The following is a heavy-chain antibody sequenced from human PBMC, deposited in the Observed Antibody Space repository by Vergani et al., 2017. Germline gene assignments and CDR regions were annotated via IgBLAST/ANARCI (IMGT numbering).Heavy chain of an antibody. D-gene: IGHD6-13*01. Sequence: QVQLQESGPGLVKPSETLSLTCTVSGGSISSYYWSWIRQPPGKGLEWIGYIYYSGSTNYNPSLKSRVTISVDTSKNQFSLKLSSVTAADTAGYYCARNRYSSSWRQDWFDPWGQGTLVTVSS. CDR2: IYYSGST. V-gene: IGHV4-59*01. CDR3: ARNRYSSSWRQDWFDP. CDR1: GGSISSYY. J-gene: IGHJ5*02.